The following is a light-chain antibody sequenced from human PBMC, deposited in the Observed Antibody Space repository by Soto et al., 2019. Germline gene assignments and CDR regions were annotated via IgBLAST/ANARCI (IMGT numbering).Light chain of an antibody. CDR3: HQRSSWPLT. CDR2: GAS. J-gene: IGKJ4*01. CDR1: QSIAAY. Sequence: IVLTQSPATLSLSPWERATLSCRASQSIAAYLAWYQQKPGQAPRLLIYGASNRAAGIPARFSGSGSGTDFTLTISSLEPEDFAVYYCHQRSSWPLTFGGGTKVDIK. V-gene: IGKV3-11*01.